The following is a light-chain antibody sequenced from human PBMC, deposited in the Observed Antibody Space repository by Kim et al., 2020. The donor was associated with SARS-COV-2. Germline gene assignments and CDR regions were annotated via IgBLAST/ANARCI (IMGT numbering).Light chain of an antibody. CDR2: DTT. J-gene: IGLJ2*01. CDR3: LLSYSGPRV. CDR1: TGAVARGHY. V-gene: IGLV7-46*01. Sequence: PGGTGMLGCGSSTGAVARGHYPYWFQQKPGQIPRALIYDTTNTHSWTPARFSGSLLGGKAALTLSGAQPEDEAEYYCLLSYSGPRVFGGGTQLTVL.